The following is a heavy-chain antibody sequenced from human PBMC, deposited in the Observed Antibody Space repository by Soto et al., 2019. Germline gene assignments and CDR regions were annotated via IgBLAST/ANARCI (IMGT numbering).Heavy chain of an antibody. CDR2: IKQDGSEK. J-gene: IGHJ4*02. CDR3: ARAQYGDYGGGYFDY. CDR1: GFTFSSYW. V-gene: IGHV3-7*03. Sequence: EVQLVESGGGLVQPGGSLRLSCAASGFTFSSYWMSWVRQAPGKGLEWVANIKQDGSEKYYVDSVKGRFTISRDNAKNSLYLQMNSLRAEDTAVYYCARAQYGDYGGGYFDYWGQGTLVTVSS. D-gene: IGHD4-17*01.